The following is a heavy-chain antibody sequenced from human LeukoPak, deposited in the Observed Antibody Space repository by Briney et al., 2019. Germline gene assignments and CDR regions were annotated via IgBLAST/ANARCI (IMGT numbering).Heavy chain of an antibody. V-gene: IGHV4-39*07. Sequence: SETLSLTCAVSGGSIKNSSFYWGWIRQPPGKGLEWIASIYNSGTTYYNPSLKSRVTISVDTSKNQFSLKLSSVTAADTAVYYCARGGALPYTYYYDSSGYPYWGQGTLVTVSS. CDR3: ARGGALPYTYYYDSSGYPY. D-gene: IGHD3-22*01. J-gene: IGHJ4*02. CDR2: IYNSGTT. CDR1: GGSIKNSSFY.